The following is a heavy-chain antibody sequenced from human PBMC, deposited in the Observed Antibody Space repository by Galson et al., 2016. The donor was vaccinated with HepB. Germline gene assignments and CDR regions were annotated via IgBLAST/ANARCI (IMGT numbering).Heavy chain of an antibody. CDR2: ISYDGSNK. CDR3: AKPLFAAAGFEYYFDY. CDR1: GFTFSSYG. Sequence: SLRLSCAASGFTFSSYGMHWVRQAPGRGLEWVAVISYDGSNKYYADSVKGRFTISRDNSKNTMYLQMNSLRAEDTAVYYCAKPLFAAAGFEYYFDYWGQGTLVTVSS. J-gene: IGHJ4*02. D-gene: IGHD6-13*01. V-gene: IGHV3-30*18.